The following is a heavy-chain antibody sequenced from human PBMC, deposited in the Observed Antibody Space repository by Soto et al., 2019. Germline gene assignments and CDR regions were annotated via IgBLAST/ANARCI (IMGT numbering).Heavy chain of an antibody. CDR1: GFTVSTKY. V-gene: IGHV3-66*01. D-gene: IGHD3-16*01. CDR3: ARDPWAADY. J-gene: IGHJ4*02. Sequence: GGSLRLSCAASGFTVSTKYMSWVRQAPGKGLEWVSVIYSGGSTFYAGSVRGRFTISRNNSKNTVNLQMNSLRAEDTAVYYCARDPWAADYWGQGTLVTVSS. CDR2: IYSGGST.